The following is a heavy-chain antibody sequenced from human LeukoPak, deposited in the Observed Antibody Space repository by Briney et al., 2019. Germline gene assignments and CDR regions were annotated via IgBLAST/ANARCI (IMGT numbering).Heavy chain of an antibody. Sequence: GGSLRLSCAASGFTFSHYSIHWVRQAPGKGLEWVGVISSDGNNIHHADSVKGRFTISRDNSKNTLYLQINSLRAEDTAVYYCAKEGRWSGISVDFDFWGRGTLVTVSS. D-gene: IGHD3-10*01. CDR2: ISSDGNNI. CDR1: GFTFSHYS. J-gene: IGHJ4*02. V-gene: IGHV3-30*04. CDR3: AKEGRWSGISVDFDF.